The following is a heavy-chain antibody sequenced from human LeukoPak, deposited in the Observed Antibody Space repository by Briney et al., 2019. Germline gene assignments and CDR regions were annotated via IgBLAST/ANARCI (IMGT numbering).Heavy chain of an antibody. J-gene: IGHJ4*02. V-gene: IGHV1-18*01. Sequence: ASVKVSCKASGYTFNNYGISWVRQAPGQGLEWMGWIGAYNGNTDYAQNLRGRLIMTTDTSTSTAYMELRSLRSDDTAVYYCARDRPYYYDSSGYLNNYWGQGTLVTVSS. CDR2: IGAYNGNT. D-gene: IGHD3-22*01. CDR3: ARDRPYYYDSSGYLNNY. CDR1: GYTFNNYG.